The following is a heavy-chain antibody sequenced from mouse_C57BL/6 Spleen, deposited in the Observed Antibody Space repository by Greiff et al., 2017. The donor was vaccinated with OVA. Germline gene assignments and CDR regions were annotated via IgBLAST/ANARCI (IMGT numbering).Heavy chain of an antibody. CDR1: GYTFTSYW. V-gene: IGHV1-64*01. Sequence: QVQLQQPGAELVKPGASVKLSCKASGYTFTSYWMHWVQQRPGQGLEWIGMIHPNSGSTNYNEKFKSKASLTVDKSSSTAYMQLSSLTSEDSAVYYCARSGYYGSSSPDYWGQGTSVTVSS. D-gene: IGHD1-1*01. J-gene: IGHJ4*01. CDR3: ARSGYYGSSSPDY. CDR2: IHPNSGST.